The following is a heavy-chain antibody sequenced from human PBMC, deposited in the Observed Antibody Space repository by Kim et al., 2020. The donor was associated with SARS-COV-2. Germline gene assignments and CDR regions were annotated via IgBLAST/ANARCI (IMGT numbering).Heavy chain of an antibody. J-gene: IGHJ6*02. CDR1: SASISSGDCY. CDR2: IYYSGST. D-gene: IGHD6-13*01. Sequence: SETLSLTCTVSSASISSGDCYWSWIRQYPGKGLEWIGYIYYSGSTYYSPSLKSRVTISVDRSQNQFSLRLNSVTAADTAVYYCARGKGYNSTPHYYYYGMDVWGQGTTVTVSS. CDR3: ARGKGYNSTPHYYYYGMDV. V-gene: IGHV4-31*03.